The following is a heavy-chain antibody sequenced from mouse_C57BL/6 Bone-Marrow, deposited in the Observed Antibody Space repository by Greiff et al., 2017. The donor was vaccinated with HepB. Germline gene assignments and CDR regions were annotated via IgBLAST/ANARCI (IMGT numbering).Heavy chain of an antibody. V-gene: IGHV5-12*01. Sequence: EVKLVESGGGLVQPGGSLKLSCAASGFTFSDYYMYWVRQTPEKRLGWVAYISNGGGSTYYPDTVKGRFTISRDNAKNTLYLQMSRLKSEDTAMYYCARLGFDYWGQGTTLTVSS. J-gene: IGHJ2*01. CDR3: ARLGFDY. CDR1: GFTFSDYY. CDR2: ISNGGGST.